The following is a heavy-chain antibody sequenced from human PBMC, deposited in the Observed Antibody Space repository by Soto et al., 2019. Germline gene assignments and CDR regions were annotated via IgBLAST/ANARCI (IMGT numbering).Heavy chain of an antibody. Sequence: PGGSLRLSCTASGFTFSSYSMNWVRQAPGKGLEWVSYISSSSSTIYYADSVKGRFTISRDNAKNSLYLQMNSLRDEDTAVYYCARGXWGYCSGGSCFHYGMDVWGQGTTVTVSS. D-gene: IGHD2-15*01. CDR1: GFTFSSYS. V-gene: IGHV3-48*02. J-gene: IGHJ6*02. CDR2: ISSSSSTI. CDR3: ARGXWGYCSGGSCFHYGMDV.